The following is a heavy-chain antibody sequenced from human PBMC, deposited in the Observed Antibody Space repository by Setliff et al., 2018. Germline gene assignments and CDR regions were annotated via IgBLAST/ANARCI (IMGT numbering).Heavy chain of an antibody. Sequence: GGSLRLSCAASGLTFNNYAMSWIRQAPGKGLEWVSVIYSGGGTNSADSVKGRFTISRDNSKNTLDLQMNSLRAEDTAVYYCARDGGADFWGGYSYYNYYYMDVWGKGTTVTVSS. V-gene: IGHV3-66*01. CDR1: GLTFNNYA. CDR2: IYSGGGT. J-gene: IGHJ6*03. D-gene: IGHD3-3*01. CDR3: ARDGGADFWGGYSYYNYYYMDV.